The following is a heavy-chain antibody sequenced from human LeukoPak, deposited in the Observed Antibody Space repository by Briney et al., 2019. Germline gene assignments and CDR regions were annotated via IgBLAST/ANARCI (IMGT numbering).Heavy chain of an antibody. CDR1: GFTFRKYW. CDR2: INLDGSEK. Sequence: GGSLRLSCAASGFTFRKYWMTWVRQAPGKGLEWVANINLDGSEKYYVGSVKGRFTISRDNAKNSLYLQMNSLRAEDTAVYYCARGRSSGFLRSLSQYYYYYMDVWGKGTTVTISS. D-gene: IGHD6-19*01. CDR3: ARGRSSGFLRSLSQYYYYYMDV. J-gene: IGHJ6*03. V-gene: IGHV3-7*01.